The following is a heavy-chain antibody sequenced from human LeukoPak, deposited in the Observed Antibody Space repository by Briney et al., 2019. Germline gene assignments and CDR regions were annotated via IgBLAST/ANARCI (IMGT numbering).Heavy chain of an antibody. J-gene: IGHJ4*02. CDR2: IYYSGST. V-gene: IGHV4-39*07. CDR1: GGSISSSSYY. D-gene: IGHD3-22*01. CDR3: ARVLYYYDSSGPDY. Sequence: PSETLSLTCTVSGGSISSSSYYWGWIRQPPGKGLEWIGSIYYSGSTYYNPSLKSRVTISVDTSKNQFSLKLSSVTDADMAVYYCARVLYYYDSSGPDYWGQGTLVTVSP.